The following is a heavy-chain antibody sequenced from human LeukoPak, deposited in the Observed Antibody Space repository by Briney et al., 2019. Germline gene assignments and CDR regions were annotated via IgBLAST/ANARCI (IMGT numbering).Heavy chain of an antibody. J-gene: IGHJ4*02. D-gene: IGHD3-10*01. V-gene: IGHV3-23*01. CDR3: AKLSTMVRGVIITEGNYFDY. Sequence: PGGSLRLSCAASGFTFSSYAMSWVRQAPGKGLEWVSAISGSGGSTYYADSVKGRFTISRDNSKNTLYLQMNSLRAEDTAVYYCAKLSTMVRGVIITEGNYFDYWGQGTLVTVSS. CDR1: GFTFSSYA. CDR2: ISGSGGST.